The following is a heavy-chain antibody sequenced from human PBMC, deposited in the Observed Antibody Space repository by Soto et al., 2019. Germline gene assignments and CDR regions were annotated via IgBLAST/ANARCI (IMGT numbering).Heavy chain of an antibody. Sequence: GGSLRLSCAASGFTFSSYAMSWVRQAPGKGLEWVSAISGSGGSTYYADSVKGRFTISRDNSKNTLYLQMNSLRAEDTAVYYCAKGPIKDILTSYFDYWGQGTLVTVSS. V-gene: IGHV3-23*01. CDR2: ISGSGGST. CDR3: AKGPIKDILTSYFDY. CDR1: GFTFSSYA. D-gene: IGHD3-9*01. J-gene: IGHJ4*02.